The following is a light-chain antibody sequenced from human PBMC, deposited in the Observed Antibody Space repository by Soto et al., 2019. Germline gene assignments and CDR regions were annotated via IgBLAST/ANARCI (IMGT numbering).Light chain of an antibody. V-gene: IGLV2-14*01. Sequence: QSALTQPASVSGSPGQSITISCTGTASEVGGYNYVSWYQQHPGKAPKLMIHAVSNRPSGISSRFSGSKSGNTASLTISGLQSEDEADYFCCSYTSRTTYVFGTGTNLTVL. J-gene: IGLJ1*01. CDR3: CSYTSRTTYV. CDR2: AVS. CDR1: ASEVGGYNY.